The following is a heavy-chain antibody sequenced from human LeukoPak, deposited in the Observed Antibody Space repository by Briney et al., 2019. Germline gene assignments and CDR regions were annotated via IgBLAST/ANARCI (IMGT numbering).Heavy chain of an antibody. D-gene: IGHD4-17*01. J-gene: IGHJ2*01. CDR1: GGSISSSSYY. CDR3: ARHDYGDYRYWYFDL. CDR2: IYYSEST. Sequence: PSETLSLTCTVSGGSISSSSYYWGWIRQPPGKGLEWIGSIYYSESTYYNPSLKSRVTISVDTSKNQFSLKLSSVTAADTAVYYCARHDYGDYRYWYFDLWGRGTLVTVSS. V-gene: IGHV4-39*01.